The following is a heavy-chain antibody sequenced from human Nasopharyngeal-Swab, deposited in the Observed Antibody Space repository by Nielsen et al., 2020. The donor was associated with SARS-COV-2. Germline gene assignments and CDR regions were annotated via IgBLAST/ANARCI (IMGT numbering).Heavy chain of an antibody. V-gene: IGHV4-59*12. D-gene: IGHD1-26*01. CDR2: FSYSVIT. Sequence: SETLSLTCTVSGDSISRYYWGWIRPPPGKGLEWLGDFSYSVITHYNASLKSRVTISLDTSKNQFSLKLSSVTAADTGVYYCAREVVGGLVDSWGQGILVTVSS. J-gene: IGHJ4*02. CDR3: AREVVGGLVDS. CDR1: GDSISRYY.